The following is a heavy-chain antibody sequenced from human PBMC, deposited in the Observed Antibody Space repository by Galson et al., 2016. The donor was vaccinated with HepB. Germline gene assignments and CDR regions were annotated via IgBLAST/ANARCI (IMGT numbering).Heavy chain of an antibody. Sequence: ETLSLTCSVSGGSISSRNWWSWVRQSPGKGLEWIGEIFHSGDTNYNPSLKDRVTLSIDESRSQFSLELRSMTAADTALYFCGRDCSVGSCPTGGWDVFDIWGEGTKVRVSS. J-gene: IGHJ3*02. CDR2: IFHSGDT. CDR1: GGSISSRNW. CDR3: GRDCSVGSCPTGGWDVFDI. V-gene: IGHV4-4*01. D-gene: IGHD2-15*01.